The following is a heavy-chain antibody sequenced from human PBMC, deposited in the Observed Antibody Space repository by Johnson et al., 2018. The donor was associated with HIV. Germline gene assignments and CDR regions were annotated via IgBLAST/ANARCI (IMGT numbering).Heavy chain of an antibody. Sequence: VQLVESGGGVVQPGRSLRLSCAASGFTFDDYGMSWVRQAPGKGLEWVGRIKSKTDGGTTDYAADVKGRFTISRDNTKNTLYLQMNSLRPEDTAVYYCARDRGYCTNGVCYYDAFDIWVQGTMVTVS. CDR3: ARDRGYCTNGVCYYDAFDI. CDR1: GFTFDDYG. CDR2: IKSKTDGGTT. J-gene: IGHJ3*02. V-gene: IGHV3-15*01. D-gene: IGHD2-8*01.